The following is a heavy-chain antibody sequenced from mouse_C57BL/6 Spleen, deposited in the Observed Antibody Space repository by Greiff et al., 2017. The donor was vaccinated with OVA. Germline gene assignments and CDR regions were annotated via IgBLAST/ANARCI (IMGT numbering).Heavy chain of an antibody. CDR2: IDPENGAT. D-gene: IGHD1-1*01. J-gene: IGHJ1*03. Sequence: EVQLQQSGAELVRPGASVKLSCTASGFNIKDDYMHWVKQRPEQGLEWIGWIDPENGATEYASKFQGKATITADTSSNTAYLQISSLTSEDTAVYYCTTASCYYGSPHFGVWGTGTTVTVAS. CDR1: GFNIKDDY. CDR3: TTASCYYGSPHFGV. V-gene: IGHV14-4*01.